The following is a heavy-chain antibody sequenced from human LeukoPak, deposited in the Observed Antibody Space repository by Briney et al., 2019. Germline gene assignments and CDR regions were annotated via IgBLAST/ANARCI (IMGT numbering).Heavy chain of an antibody. Sequence: PGGSLRLSCAASGFTFSSYGMSWVRQAPGKGLEWVPAISGSGGSTYYADSVKGRFTISRDNSKNTLYLQMNSLRAEDTAVYYCAKDPTFALTTFDYWGQGTLVTVSS. J-gene: IGHJ4*02. CDR3: AKDPTFALTTFDY. CDR2: ISGSGGST. CDR1: GFTFSSYG. V-gene: IGHV3-23*01. D-gene: IGHD4-11*01.